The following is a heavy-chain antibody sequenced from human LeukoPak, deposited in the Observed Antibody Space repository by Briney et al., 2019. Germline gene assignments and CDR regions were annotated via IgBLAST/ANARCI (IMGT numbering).Heavy chain of an antibody. CDR1: GFTFSSYA. Sequence: GGSLRLSCAASGFTFSSYAMHWVRQAPGKGLEWVAVISYDGSNKYYADSVKGRFTISRDNSKNTLYLQMNSLRAEDTAVYYCARDRGLGAAGAHYYYYMDVWGKGTTVTVSS. CDR2: ISYDGSNK. V-gene: IGHV3-30*04. J-gene: IGHJ6*03. D-gene: IGHD6-13*01. CDR3: ARDRGLGAAGAHYYYYMDV.